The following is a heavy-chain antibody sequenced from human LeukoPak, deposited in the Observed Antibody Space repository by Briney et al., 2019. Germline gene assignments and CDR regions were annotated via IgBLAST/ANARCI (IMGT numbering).Heavy chain of an antibody. CDR1: GGSFSGFY. V-gene: IGHV4-34*01. D-gene: IGHD3-22*01. Sequence: SETLSLTCAVYGGSFSGFYWSWIRQPPGKGLEWVGEINHSRSTYYNPSLKSRVTISADTSKNQFSLKVTSVTAADTAVYYCATPGEYYDSSGYYYNWGQGTLVTVSS. CDR2: INHSRST. J-gene: IGHJ4*02. CDR3: ATPGEYYDSSGYYYN.